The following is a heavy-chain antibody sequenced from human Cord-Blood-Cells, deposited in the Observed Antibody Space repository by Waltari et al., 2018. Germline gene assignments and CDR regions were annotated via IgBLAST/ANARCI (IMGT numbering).Heavy chain of an antibody. D-gene: IGHD4-17*01. V-gene: IGHV1-2*02. CDR2: INPNRGGQ. CDR3: ARDFQYYGGNYYYGMDV. Sequence: QVQLVQSGAEVKKPGASVKVSCKASGYTFTGYYMHWVRQAPGQGLEWMGWINPNRGGQNYGKEFQGRVTMTRETSISTAYMELSRLRSDDTAVYYCARDFQYYGGNYYYGMDVWGQGTTVTVSS. CDR1: GYTFTGYY. J-gene: IGHJ6*02.